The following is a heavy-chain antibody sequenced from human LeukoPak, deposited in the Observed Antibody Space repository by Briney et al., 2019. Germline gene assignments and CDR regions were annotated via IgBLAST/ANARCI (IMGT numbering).Heavy chain of an antibody. V-gene: IGHV3-9*01. D-gene: IGHD1-26*01. CDR1: GFTFDDYA. CDR2: ISWNRGSI. J-gene: IGHJ5*02. CDR3: AKDISGSYSPGWFDP. Sequence: PGGSLRLSCAASGFTFDDYAMHWVRQAPGKGLEWVSGISWNRGSIGYADSVKGRFTISRDNAKNSLYLQMNSLRAEDTALYYCAKDISGSYSPGWFDPWGQGTLVTVSS.